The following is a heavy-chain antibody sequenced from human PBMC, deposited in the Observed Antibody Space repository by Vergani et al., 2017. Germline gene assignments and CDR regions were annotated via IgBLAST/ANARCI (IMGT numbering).Heavy chain of an antibody. Sequence: EVQLVESGGGLVQPGGSLRLSCAASGFTFSSYSMNWVRQAPGKGLEWVSYISSSSSTIYYAGSVKGRFTISRDNAKNSLYLQMNSLRAEDTAVYYCAIINIVVAALVDYWGQGTLVTVSS. CDR1: GFTFSSYS. D-gene: IGHD2-15*01. V-gene: IGHV3-48*01. CDR3: AIINIVVAALVDY. J-gene: IGHJ4*02. CDR2: ISSSSSTI.